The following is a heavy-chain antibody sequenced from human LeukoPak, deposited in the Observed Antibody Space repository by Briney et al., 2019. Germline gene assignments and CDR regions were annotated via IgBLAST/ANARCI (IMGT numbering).Heavy chain of an antibody. J-gene: IGHJ4*02. CDR1: GGSFSGYY. Sequence: SETLSLTCAVYGGSFSGYYWSWIRQPPGKGLEWIGEINHSGSTNYNPSLKSRVTISVDTSKNQFSLKLSSVTAVDTAVYYCARSRALGNTAAGDYWGQGTLVTVSS. CDR2: INHSGST. D-gene: IGHD6-25*01. CDR3: ARSRALGNTAAGDY. V-gene: IGHV4-34*01.